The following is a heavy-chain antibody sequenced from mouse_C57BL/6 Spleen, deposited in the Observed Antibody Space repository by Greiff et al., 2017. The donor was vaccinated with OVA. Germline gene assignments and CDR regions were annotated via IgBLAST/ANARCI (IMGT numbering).Heavy chain of an antibody. D-gene: IGHD1-1*01. V-gene: IGHV1-80*01. J-gene: IGHJ3*01. CDR3: ARKGDYGSSPAWFAY. CDR2: IYPGDGDT. Sequence: QVQLQQSGAELVKPGASVKISCKASGYAFSSYWMNWVKQRPGKGLEWIGQIYPGDGDTNYNGKFKGKATLTADKSSSTAYMQLSSLTSEDSAVYYCARKGDYGSSPAWFAYWGQGTLVTVSA. CDR1: GYAFSSYW.